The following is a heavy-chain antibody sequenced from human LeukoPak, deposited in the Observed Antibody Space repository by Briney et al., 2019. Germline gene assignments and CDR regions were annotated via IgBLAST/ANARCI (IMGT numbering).Heavy chain of an antibody. Sequence: GGSLRLSCAASGFPFSSYGMPWVRQAPGKGLEWVAVISYDGSNKYYADSVKGRFTISSDNSKNTLYLQMNSLRAEDTAVYYCAKAGPGIAVAGTLYYYGMDVWGQGTTVTVSS. J-gene: IGHJ6*02. D-gene: IGHD6-19*01. V-gene: IGHV3-30*18. CDR3: AKAGPGIAVAGTLYYYGMDV. CDR1: GFPFSSYG. CDR2: ISYDGSNK.